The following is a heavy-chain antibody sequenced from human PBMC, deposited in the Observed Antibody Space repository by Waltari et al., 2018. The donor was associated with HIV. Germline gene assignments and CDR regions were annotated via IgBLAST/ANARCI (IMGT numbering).Heavy chain of an antibody. D-gene: IGHD2-15*01. Sequence: QVQLVQSGAELKKPGSSVKVSCKTSGGTFNHYHIGWVRQAPGQGLEWMGGIIPIFDTTNYAQKFQGRVTITADKSTSTAYMELRSLSSADTALYYCAARKGYCSGGGCYSWDYWGQGTLVTVSS. CDR3: AARKGYCSGGGCYSWDY. CDR1: GGTFNHYH. CDR2: IIPIFDTT. J-gene: IGHJ4*02. V-gene: IGHV1-69*06.